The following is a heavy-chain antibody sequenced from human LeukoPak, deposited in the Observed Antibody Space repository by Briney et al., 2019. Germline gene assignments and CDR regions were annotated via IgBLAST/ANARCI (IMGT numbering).Heavy chain of an antibody. Sequence: GGTLRLSCAASGIIFSNYWMHWVRQAPGKGLVWVSRINRDGSSTSYADSVKGRFTISRDNAKNTLYLQMNSLRAEDTAVYYCARGGGYSYGSFDYWGQGTLVTVSS. CDR2: INRDGSST. J-gene: IGHJ4*02. V-gene: IGHV3-74*01. CDR1: GIIFSNYW. CDR3: ARGGGYSYGSFDY. D-gene: IGHD5-18*01.